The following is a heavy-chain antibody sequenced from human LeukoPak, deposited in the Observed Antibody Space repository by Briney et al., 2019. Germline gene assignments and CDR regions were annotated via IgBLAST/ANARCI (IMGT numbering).Heavy chain of an antibody. CDR2: IYSGGST. Sequence: GGSLRLSCAASGFTVSSNYMSWVRQAPGKGLEWVSVIYSGGSTYCADSVKGRFTISRDNSKNKLYLQMNSLRAEDTAVYYCARDLYDSSGYYLTLGYWGQGTLVTVSS. D-gene: IGHD3-22*01. V-gene: IGHV3-53*01. CDR3: ARDLYDSSGYYLTLGY. CDR1: GFTVSSNY. J-gene: IGHJ4*02.